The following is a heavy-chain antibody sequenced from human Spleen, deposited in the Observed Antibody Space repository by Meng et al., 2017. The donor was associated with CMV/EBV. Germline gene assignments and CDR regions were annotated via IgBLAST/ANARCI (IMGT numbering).Heavy chain of an antibody. D-gene: IGHD3-3*01. CDR2: IYSGGIST. CDR3: ASARGDFWSGYYSY. J-gene: IGHJ4*01. V-gene: IGHV3-23*03. CDR1: GVTFNNYA. Sequence: GVTFNNYAMSWVRQAPGKGMKWVSIIYSGGISTNYADSMKGRFTISRDNSNKTLYLQMNSLRAEDTAVYYCASARGDFWSGYYSYWGQGTLVTVSS.